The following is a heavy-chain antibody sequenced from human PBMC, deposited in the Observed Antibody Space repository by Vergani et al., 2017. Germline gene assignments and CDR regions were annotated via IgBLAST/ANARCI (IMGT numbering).Heavy chain of an antibody. CDR2: IISIFGSA. J-gene: IGHJ2*01. CDR3: ARGHTRYIHDSRTYGHTGFFDM. D-gene: IGHD3-16*02. CDR1: GGTFSGYA. Sequence: QGQIGQSGTEVKKPGSSVKVSCRAPGGTFSGYAVNWVRQAPGQGLEWLGGIISIFGSATYPQKFQGSVTITAEESTNTVYLELGGLRFEDTAMYYCARGHTRYIHDSRTYGHTGFFDMWGRGTLVIVSS. V-gene: IGHV1-69*12.